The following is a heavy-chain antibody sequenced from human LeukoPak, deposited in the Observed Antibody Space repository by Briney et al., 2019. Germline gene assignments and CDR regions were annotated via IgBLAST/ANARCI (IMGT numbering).Heavy chain of an antibody. CDR3: ARGHSLPSYWYFDL. Sequence: ASVKVSCKASGYTFTSYGISGGGQAPGQGLEGRGWISAYNGNTNYAQKLQGRVTMTTDTSTSTAYMELSSLRSEDTAVYYCARGHSLPSYWYFDLWGRGTLVTVSS. D-gene: IGHD1-26*01. J-gene: IGHJ2*01. V-gene: IGHV1-18*01. CDR1: GYTFTSYG. CDR2: ISAYNGNT.